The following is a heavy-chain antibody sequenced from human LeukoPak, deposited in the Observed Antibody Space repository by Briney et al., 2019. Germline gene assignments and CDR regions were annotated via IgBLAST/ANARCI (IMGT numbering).Heavy chain of an antibody. CDR2: TSNSGYP. D-gene: IGHD3-10*01. CDR3: VREPTQPLRFGEFHPFDN. J-gene: IGHJ4*02. Sequence: SETLSLTCTVSGDSISNSEDHWTWIRQHPGKGLEWIGYTSNSGYPDSNPALKSRLTISLDTSQNQVSLRLSSVTVADTAVYYCVREPTQPLRFGEFHPFDNWGQGTLVTVSS. V-gene: IGHV4-31*03. CDR1: GDSISNSEDH.